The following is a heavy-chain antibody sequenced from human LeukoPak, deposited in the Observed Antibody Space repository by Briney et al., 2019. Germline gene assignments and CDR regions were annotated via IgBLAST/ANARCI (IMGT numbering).Heavy chain of an antibody. CDR2: IKQDGSEK. J-gene: IGHJ4*02. Sequence: PGGSLRLSCAASGFTFSSYWMSWVRQAPGKGLEWVANIKQDGSEKYYVDSVKGRFTISRDNAKNSLYLQMNSLRAEDTAVYYCARGRVPQYYDFWSGYMFDSWGQGTQVTVSS. V-gene: IGHV3-7*01. CDR1: GFTFSSYW. D-gene: IGHD3-3*01. CDR3: ARGRVPQYYDFWSGYMFDS.